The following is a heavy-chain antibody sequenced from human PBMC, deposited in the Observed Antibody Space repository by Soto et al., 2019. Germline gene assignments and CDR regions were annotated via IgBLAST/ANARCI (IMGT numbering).Heavy chain of an antibody. CDR1: GFTFSSYS. CDR2: ISSSSSYI. CDR3: ACPLDIFSSGYHGAFDI. D-gene: IGHD3-3*01. J-gene: IGHJ3*02. V-gene: IGHV3-21*01. Sequence: GGSLRLSCAASGFTFSSYSMNWVRQAPGKGLEWVSSISSSSSYIYYADSVKGRFTFTRDNDKNSLYLHMNSLRAEDAAVSYCACPLDIFSSGYHGAFDIWGQGTLVTVSS.